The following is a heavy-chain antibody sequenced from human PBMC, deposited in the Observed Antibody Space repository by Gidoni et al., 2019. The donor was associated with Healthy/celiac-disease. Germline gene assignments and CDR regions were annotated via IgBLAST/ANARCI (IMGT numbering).Heavy chain of an antibody. D-gene: IGHD1-7*01. CDR3: AKATVTGITGTTPHWYVDL. CDR2: ISWNSGSI. V-gene: IGHV3-9*01. Sequence: EVQLVESGGGLVQPGRYLRLTCASSGFTFAYYALHWVRQAPGKGLEWVSGISWNSGSIGYADSVTGRFTISRDNAKNSLYLQMNSLRAEDTALYYCAKATVTGITGTTPHWYVDLWGRGTLVTVSS. J-gene: IGHJ2*01. CDR1: GFTFAYYA.